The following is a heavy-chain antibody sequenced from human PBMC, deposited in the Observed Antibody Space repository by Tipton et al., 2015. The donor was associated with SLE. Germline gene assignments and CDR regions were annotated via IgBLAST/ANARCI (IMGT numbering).Heavy chain of an antibody. CDR3: ARATGTTGRFDP. V-gene: IGHV4-59*04. Sequence: TLSLTCTVYGGSFSGYYWSWIRQPPGKGLEWIGTIYYGGNTYFNPSLKSRVTMSVDTSENQFSLTLTSVTAADTAVYYCARATGTTGRFDPWGQGTLVTVSS. CDR2: IYYGGNT. CDR1: GGSFSGYY. J-gene: IGHJ5*02. D-gene: IGHD1-7*01.